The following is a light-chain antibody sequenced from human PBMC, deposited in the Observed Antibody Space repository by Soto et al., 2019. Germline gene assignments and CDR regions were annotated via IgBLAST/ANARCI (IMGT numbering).Light chain of an antibody. Sequence: DIVMTQTPLSSPVILGQPASISFRSSQRLVHSDGNTYLSCLQQRPGQPARLLIYKVSKRFSGVPDRFSGSGAGTDFTLTINSLQPEDVATYSCQKYSSVPLFGPGTKVDIK. J-gene: IGKJ3*01. CDR2: KVS. V-gene: IGKV2-24*01. CDR1: QRLVHSDGNTY. CDR3: QKYSSVPL.